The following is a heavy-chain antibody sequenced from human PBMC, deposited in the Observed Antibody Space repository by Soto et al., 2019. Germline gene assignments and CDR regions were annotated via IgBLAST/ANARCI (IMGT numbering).Heavy chain of an antibody. CDR3: ARDSGHYGKGWFDP. Sequence: QVQLQESGPGLVKPLETLSLTCTVSGASISSGGYYWNWMRQHPGKGLEWIGYIYHSGSTNYNPSLXXXVXLSVDTSKNQFSLKLSYVTAADTALYYCARDSGHYGKGWFDPWGQGTLVTVSS. D-gene: IGHD3-10*01. V-gene: IGHV4-31*03. J-gene: IGHJ5*02. CDR2: IYHSGST. CDR1: GASISSGGYY.